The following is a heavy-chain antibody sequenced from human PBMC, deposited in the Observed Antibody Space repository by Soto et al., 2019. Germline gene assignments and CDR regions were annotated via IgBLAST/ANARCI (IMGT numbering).Heavy chain of an antibody. CDR1: GFSFSSYA. J-gene: IGHJ6*02. CDR2: LSYDGSNK. V-gene: IGHV3-30-3*01. Sequence: GGSLRLSCAASGFSFSSYAMHWVRQAPGKGLEWVAVLSYDGSNKYYADSVKGRFTISRDDSKNTLYMEMNSVRVEDTAVYYCARDMDSNYDGMDVWGQGTTVTVSS. CDR3: ARDMDSNYDGMDV. D-gene: IGHD4-4*01.